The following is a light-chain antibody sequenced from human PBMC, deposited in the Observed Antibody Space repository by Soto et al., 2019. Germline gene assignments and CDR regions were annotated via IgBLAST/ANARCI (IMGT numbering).Light chain of an antibody. V-gene: IGKV3-15*01. J-gene: IGKJ4*01. CDR2: GAS. CDR3: QQYNNWPLALT. Sequence: EIVMTQSPATLSVSPGERATLSCWASQSVSSNLAWYQQKPGQAPGLLIYGASTRATGIPARFSGSGSGTEFTLTISSLQSEDFAIYYCQQYNNWPLALTFGGGTKVEIK. CDR1: QSVSSN.